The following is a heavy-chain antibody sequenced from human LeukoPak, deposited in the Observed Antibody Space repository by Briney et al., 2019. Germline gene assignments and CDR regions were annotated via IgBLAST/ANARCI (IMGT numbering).Heavy chain of an antibody. V-gene: IGHV4-39*07. CDR2: IFYSGST. CDR1: SGSISTSDYY. CDR3: ARGGGPTYYDFWSGYPEWFDP. J-gene: IGHJ5*02. Sequence: SETLSLTCTVSSGSISTSDYYWGWVRQPPGKALEWIGNIFYSGSTYYSPSLKSRVTISVDTSKNQFSLKLSSVTAADTAVYYCARGGGPTYYDFWSGYPEWFDPWGQGTLVTVSS. D-gene: IGHD3-3*01.